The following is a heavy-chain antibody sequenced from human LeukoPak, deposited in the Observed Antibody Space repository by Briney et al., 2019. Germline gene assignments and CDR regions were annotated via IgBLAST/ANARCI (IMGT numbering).Heavy chain of an antibody. CDR2: IYYSGST. D-gene: IGHD3-3*01. J-gene: IGHJ6*03. CDR3: ARHPNWDFWSGTRFFNYYYYYMDV. V-gene: IGHV4-59*05. Sequence: SSETLSLTCTVSGGSISSYYWSWIRQPPGKGLEWIGSIYYSGSTYYNPSLKSRVTISVDTSKNQFSLKLSSVTAADTAVYYCARHPNWDFWSGTRFFNYYYYYMDVWGKGTTVTVSS. CDR1: GGSISSYY.